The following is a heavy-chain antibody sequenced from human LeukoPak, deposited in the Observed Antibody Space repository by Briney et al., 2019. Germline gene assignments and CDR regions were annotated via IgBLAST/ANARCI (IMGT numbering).Heavy chain of an antibody. CDR2: MSGSGGST. CDR3: ARAHGAGGLGYQYMDV. V-gene: IGHV3-23*01. CDR1: GFTFADYD. D-gene: IGHD2-2*01. J-gene: IGHJ6*03. Sequence: GGSLRLSCTTSGFTFADYDMNWVRQAPGRGLEWVSAMSGSGGSTYYADSVKGRFTISRDNSKNTLYLQMNSLRAEDTAVYYCARAHGAGGLGYQYMDVWGKGTTVTISS.